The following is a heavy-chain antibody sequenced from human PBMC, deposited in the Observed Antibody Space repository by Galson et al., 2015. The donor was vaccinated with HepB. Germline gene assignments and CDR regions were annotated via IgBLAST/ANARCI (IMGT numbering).Heavy chain of an antibody. Sequence: SLRLSCAASGFTLNRYGMHWVRQAPGKGLEWVSYIKGGGGNTFYADSVKGRFTISRDNSKNTLSLQMNSLRAEDTAVYYCAKCQFSYGSDAFDIWGQGAMVTVSS. CDR3: AKCQFSYGSDAFDI. D-gene: IGHD3-16*01. J-gene: IGHJ3*02. CDR1: GFTLNRYG. V-gene: IGHV3-23*01. CDR2: IKGGGGNT.